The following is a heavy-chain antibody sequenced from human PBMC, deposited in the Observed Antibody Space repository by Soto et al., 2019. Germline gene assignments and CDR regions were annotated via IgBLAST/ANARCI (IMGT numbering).Heavy chain of an antibody. CDR1: GGSVSSSNW. V-gene: IGHV4-4*02. Sequence: SETLSLTCAVSGGSVSSSNWWSWVRQPPGRGLEWIGEIYHSGATNYHPSLKSRVTISVDNSKNQFSLKLSSVTAADTAVYYCARLTGSPDWGQGTLVTAPQ. CDR2: IYHSGAT. J-gene: IGHJ4*02. D-gene: IGHD3-9*01. CDR3: ARLTGSPD.